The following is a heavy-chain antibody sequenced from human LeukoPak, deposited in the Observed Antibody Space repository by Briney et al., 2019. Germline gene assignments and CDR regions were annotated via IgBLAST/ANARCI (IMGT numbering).Heavy chain of an antibody. CDR3: AKVVGSGWSGAFDI. CDR2: VSRDGGRE. Sequence: GGSLRLSCAASGFTFTSHAMTWVRRAPGKGLEWVSVVSRDGGREYYTDSVKGRFTISRDNSKSTVYLQMESLRADDTAAYYCAKVVGSGWSGAFDIWGQGTVVAVSS. CDR1: GFTFTSHA. D-gene: IGHD6-19*01. V-gene: IGHV3-23*01. J-gene: IGHJ3*02.